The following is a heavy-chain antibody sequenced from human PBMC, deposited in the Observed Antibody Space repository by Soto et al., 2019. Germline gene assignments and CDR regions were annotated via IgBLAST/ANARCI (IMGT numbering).Heavy chain of an antibody. CDR2: ISYDGNNK. CDR3: ARERIPARSYNYYYGMDV. D-gene: IGHD6-6*01. V-gene: IGHV3-30-3*01. J-gene: IGHJ6*02. CDR1: GFTVSSYA. Sequence: GGSLRLSCVASGFTVSSYAMHWVRQAPGKGLEWVAVISYDGNNKYYTDSVKGRFTISRDNSKNTLYLQMNSLRVEDTAVYYCARERIPARSYNYYYGMDVWGQGTTVTVSS.